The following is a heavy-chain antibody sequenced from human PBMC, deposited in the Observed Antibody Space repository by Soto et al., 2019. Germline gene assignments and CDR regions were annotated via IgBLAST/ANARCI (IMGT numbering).Heavy chain of an antibody. Sequence: SETLSLTCAVSGGSISSGGYSWSWIRQPPGKGLEWIGYIYHSGSTYYNPSLKSRVTISVDRSKNQFSLKLSSVTAADTAMYYCARAGVDSGSYIDAFDIWGQGTMVTVSS. CDR3: ARAGVDSGSYIDAFDI. CDR1: GGSISSGGYS. CDR2: IYHSGST. V-gene: IGHV4-30-2*01. J-gene: IGHJ3*02. D-gene: IGHD1-26*01.